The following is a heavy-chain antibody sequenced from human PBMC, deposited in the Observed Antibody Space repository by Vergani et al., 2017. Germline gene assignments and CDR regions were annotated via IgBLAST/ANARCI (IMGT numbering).Heavy chain of an antibody. CDR3: ATFDGPSSSWYAPVGY. J-gene: IGHJ4*02. Sequence: EVQLVQSGAEVKTPGESLKISCKGSGYSFTSYWIGWVRQMPGKGLEWMGIIYPGDSDTRYSPSFQGQVTISADKSISTAYLQWSSLKASDTAMYYCATFDGPSSSWYAPVGYWGQGTLVTVSS. D-gene: IGHD6-13*01. CDR2: IYPGDSDT. V-gene: IGHV5-51*01. CDR1: GYSFTSYW.